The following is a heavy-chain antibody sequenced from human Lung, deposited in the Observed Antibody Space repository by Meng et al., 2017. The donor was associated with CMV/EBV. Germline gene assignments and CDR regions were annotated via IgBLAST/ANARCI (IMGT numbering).Heavy chain of an antibody. CDR3: ASHRYSGSYYPPAWFDP. J-gene: IGHJ5*02. Sequence: GGSXRLXCAASGFTFSDYYMSWIRQAPGKGREWVSYISSSGSTIYYADSVKGRFTISRDNAKNSLYLQMNSLRAEDTAVYYCASHRYSGSYYPPAWFDPWXQGTXVTVDS. D-gene: IGHD1-26*01. CDR1: GFTFSDYY. V-gene: IGHV3-11*01. CDR2: ISSSGSTI.